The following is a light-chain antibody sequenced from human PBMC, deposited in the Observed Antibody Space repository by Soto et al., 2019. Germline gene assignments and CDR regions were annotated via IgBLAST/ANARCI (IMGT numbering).Light chain of an antibody. CDR3: QQYGSSGT. CDR2: GAS. V-gene: IGKV3-20*01. J-gene: IGKJ1*01. Sequence: EIVMTQSPATLSVSPGERATLSCRASQSVSSNLAWYQQKPGQAPRLLMYGASTRATGIPDRFSGSGSGTDFTLTIRRLEPEDFAVYYCQQYGSSGTFGQGTKLDIK. CDR1: QSVSSN.